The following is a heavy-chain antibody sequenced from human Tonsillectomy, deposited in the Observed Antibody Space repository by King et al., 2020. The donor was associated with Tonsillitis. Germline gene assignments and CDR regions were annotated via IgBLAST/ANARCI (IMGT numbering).Heavy chain of an antibody. V-gene: IGHV4-59*01. Sequence: VQLQESGPGLVKPSETLSLTCTVSGGSISSYYWSWLRQPPGKGLEWIGYIYYSGSTNYNPSLKSRVTISVDTSKNQFSLKLSSVTAADTAVYYCARDNGLAYGGDAFDIWGQGTMVTVSS. J-gene: IGHJ3*02. CDR3: ARDNGLAYGGDAFDI. D-gene: IGHD4-23*01. CDR1: GGSISSYY. CDR2: IYYSGST.